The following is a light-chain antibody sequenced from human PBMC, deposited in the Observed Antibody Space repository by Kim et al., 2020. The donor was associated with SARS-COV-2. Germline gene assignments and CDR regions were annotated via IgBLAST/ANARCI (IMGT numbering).Light chain of an antibody. J-gene: IGKJ2*01. CDR1: QSISSY. CDR2: AAS. Sequence: DIQMTQSPSSLSASVGDRVTITCRASQSISSYLNWYQQKPGKAPKLLIYAASSLQGGVPSRFSGSGSGTDFTLTISSLQPEDFATYYCQQRYSTPYTFGKGTKLE. CDR3: QQRYSTPYT. V-gene: IGKV1-39*01.